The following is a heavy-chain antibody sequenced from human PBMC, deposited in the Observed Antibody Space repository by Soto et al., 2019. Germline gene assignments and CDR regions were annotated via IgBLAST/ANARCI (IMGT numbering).Heavy chain of an antibody. Sequence: PSETLSLTCTVSGGFIKSDTHYCGWIRQSPGRGLEWIGSILYTGNTYYNPSLRSRVSMSVDTSKNLFSLSLMSVAAADTGLYFCTRLDTGPNNRGTAFVSWGQGTQGTAPQ. CDR2: ILYTGNT. J-gene: IGHJ4*02. CDR3: TRLDTGPNNRGTAFVS. V-gene: IGHV4-39*02. CDR1: GGFIKSDTHY. D-gene: IGHD5-18*01.